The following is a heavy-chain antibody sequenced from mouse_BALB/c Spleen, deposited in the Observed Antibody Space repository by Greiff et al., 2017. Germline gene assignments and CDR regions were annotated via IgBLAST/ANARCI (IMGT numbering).Heavy chain of an antibody. CDR1: GYSITSGYS. Sequence: VQLKESGPDLVKPSQSLSLTCTVTGYSITSGYSWNWIRQFPGNKLEWMGYISYDGSNNYNPSLKNRISITRDTSKNQFFLKLNSVTTEDTATYYCVRGDWDKDFDYWGQGTTLTVSS. D-gene: IGHD4-1*01. CDR2: ISYDGSN. J-gene: IGHJ2*01. V-gene: IGHV3-6*02. CDR3: VRGDWDKDFDY.